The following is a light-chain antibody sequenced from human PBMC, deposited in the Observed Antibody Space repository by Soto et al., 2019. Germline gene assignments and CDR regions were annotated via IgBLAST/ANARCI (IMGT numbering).Light chain of an antibody. J-gene: IGKJ5*01. CDR3: HQRSNWPPIT. CDR2: DAS. Sequence: EIVLTQSPATLSLSPGERATLSCRASQSVSSYLAWYQQKPGQAPRLLIYDASNRATGIPARFSGSGSGPDFTLTISSLEPEDFAVYYCHQRSNWPPITFGQGTRLEIK. CDR1: QSVSSY. V-gene: IGKV3-11*01.